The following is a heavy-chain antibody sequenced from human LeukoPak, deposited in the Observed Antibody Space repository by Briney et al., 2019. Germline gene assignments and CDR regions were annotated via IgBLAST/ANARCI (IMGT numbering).Heavy chain of an antibody. CDR3: ARSRVVTAVNFDY. V-gene: IGHV1-2*02. Sequence: ASVKVSCKASGYTFIDYYMHWVRQAPGQGLEWMGWINPNSGGTNYAQKFQGRVTMTRDTSISTAYMELSRLRSDDTAVYYCARSRVVTAVNFDYWGQGTLVTVSS. J-gene: IGHJ4*02. CDR1: GYTFIDYY. CDR2: INPNSGGT. D-gene: IGHD2-21*02.